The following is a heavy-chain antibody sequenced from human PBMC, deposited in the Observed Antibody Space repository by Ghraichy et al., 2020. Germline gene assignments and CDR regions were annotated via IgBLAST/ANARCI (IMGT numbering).Heavy chain of an antibody. D-gene: IGHD4-17*01. J-gene: IGHJ2*01. CDR3: ARDAGEVWAYGDYNWYFDL. V-gene: IGHV1-18*04. Sequence: ASVKVSCKASGYTFTSYGISWVRQAPGQGLEWMGWISAYNGNTNYAQKLQGRVTMTTDTSTSTAYMELRSLRSDDTAVHYCARDAGEVWAYGDYNWYFDLWGRGTLVTVSS. CDR1: GYTFTSYG. CDR2: ISAYNGNT.